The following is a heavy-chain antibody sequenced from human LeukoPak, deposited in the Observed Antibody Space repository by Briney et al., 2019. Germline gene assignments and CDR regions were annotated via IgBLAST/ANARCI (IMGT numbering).Heavy chain of an antibody. V-gene: IGHV4-39*01. CDR3: ARHYGP. D-gene: IGHD3-10*01. CDR1: GGSIRSSYYY. CDR2: IYDSGST. Sequence: PSETLSLTCTVSGGSIRSSYYYWGGIRQPPGKGLEWIGSIYDSGSTYYNPSLKSRVTISVDTSKNQFSLKLNSVTAGDTGVYYCARHYGPWGQGTLVTVSS. J-gene: IGHJ5*02.